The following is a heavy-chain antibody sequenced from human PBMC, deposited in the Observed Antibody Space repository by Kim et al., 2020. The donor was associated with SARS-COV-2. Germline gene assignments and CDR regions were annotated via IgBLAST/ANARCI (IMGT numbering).Heavy chain of an antibody. CDR2: ISFDGSNK. Sequence: GGSLRLSCAASGFTFSGYGMHWVRQASGKGLEWVAVISFDGSNKYYADSVKGRFTISRDNSKNTLYLQMNSLRAEDTAVYYCAKVAVSDSSGYYGPYYFDYWGQGTLVTVSS. J-gene: IGHJ4*02. CDR3: AKVAVSDSSGYYGPYYFDY. V-gene: IGHV3-30*18. D-gene: IGHD3-22*01. CDR1: GFTFSGYG.